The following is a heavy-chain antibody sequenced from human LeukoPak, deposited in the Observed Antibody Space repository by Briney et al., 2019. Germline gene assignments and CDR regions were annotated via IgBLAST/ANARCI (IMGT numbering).Heavy chain of an antibody. V-gene: IGHV3-23*01. J-gene: IGHJ4*02. CDR3: AKGIVVSFYFDY. CDR1: GFTLRSHA. Sequence: GGSLRLSCAASGFTLRSHAMSWVRQAPGKGLEWVSDLSGGDSTNYADSVKGRFTISRDNSKNTLYLQMNSLRAEDTAVYYCAKGIVVSFYFDYWDQGTLVTVSS. D-gene: IGHD2-2*01. CDR2: LSGGDST.